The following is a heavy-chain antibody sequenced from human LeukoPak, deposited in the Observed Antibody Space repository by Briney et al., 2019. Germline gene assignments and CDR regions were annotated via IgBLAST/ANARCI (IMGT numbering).Heavy chain of an antibody. V-gene: IGHV3-48*01. D-gene: IGHD3-10*01. Sequence: GGSLRLSCAASGFTFSSYSMNWVRQAPGKGLEWVSYISSSSSTIYYADSVKGRFTISRDNAKNSLYLQMNSLRAEDTAVYYCAQTLWFGELSYYGMDVWGQGTTVTVSS. CDR2: ISSSSSTI. CDR3: AQTLWFGELSYYGMDV. CDR1: GFTFSSYS. J-gene: IGHJ6*02.